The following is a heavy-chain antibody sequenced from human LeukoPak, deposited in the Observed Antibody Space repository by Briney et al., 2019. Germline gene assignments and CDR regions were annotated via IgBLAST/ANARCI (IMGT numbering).Heavy chain of an antibody. CDR3: ARLRGYYGSGSYYNVRSPPGQHFDY. V-gene: IGHV4-4*02. D-gene: IGHD3-10*01. J-gene: IGHJ4*02. CDR2: INHSGST. CDR1: GGSISSSNW. Sequence: SETLSLTCAVSGGSISSSNWWSWVRQPPGKGLQWIGEINHSGSTNYNPSLKSRVTISVDTSKNQFSLKLSSVTAADTAVYYCARLRGYYGSGSYYNVRSPPGQHFDYWGQGTLVTVSS.